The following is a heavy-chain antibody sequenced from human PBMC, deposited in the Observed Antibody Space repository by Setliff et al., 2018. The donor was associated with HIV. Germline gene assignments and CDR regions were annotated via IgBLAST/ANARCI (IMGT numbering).Heavy chain of an antibody. D-gene: IGHD5-18*01. Sequence: PGGSLRLSCVASGFTFSTSAMSWVRQAPGKGLEWASTISGSGASTYYADSVKGRFTISRDNSKNTLYLQMNSRSAEDTAVYYCAKSQQMGNSYGLNFDYWGQGTLVTVSS. CDR1: GFTFSTSA. CDR3: AKSQQMGNSYGLNFDY. V-gene: IGHV3-23*01. CDR2: ISGSGAST. J-gene: IGHJ4*02.